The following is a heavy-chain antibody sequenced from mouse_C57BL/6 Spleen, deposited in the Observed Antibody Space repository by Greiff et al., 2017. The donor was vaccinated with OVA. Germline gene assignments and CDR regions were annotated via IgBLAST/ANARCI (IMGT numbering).Heavy chain of an antibody. CDR2: IRNKANGYTT. J-gene: IGHJ4*01. D-gene: IGHD3-2*02. V-gene: IGHV7-3*01. CDR1: GFTFTDYY. Sequence: DVHLVESGGGLVQPGGSLSLSCAASGFTFTDYYMSWVRQPPGKALEWLGFIRNKANGYTTEYSASVKGRFTISRDNSQSILYLQMNALRAEDSATYYCARSSSGKDYYAMDYWGQGTSVTVSS. CDR3: ARSSSGKDYYAMDY.